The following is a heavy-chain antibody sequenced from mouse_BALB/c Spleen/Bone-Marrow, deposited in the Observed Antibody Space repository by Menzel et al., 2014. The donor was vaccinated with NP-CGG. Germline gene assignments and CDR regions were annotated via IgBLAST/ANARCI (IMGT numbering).Heavy chain of an antibody. D-gene: IGHD2-4*01. V-gene: IGHV1-14*01. CDR1: GYTFSAYV. CDR3: AREGGLRRGDYYAMDY. CDR2: INPYNDGT. J-gene: IGHJ4*01. Sequence: EVQLQQSGPELVKPGASVKMSCKASGYTFSAYVMHWVQQKPGQGLEWIGYINPYNDGTKYNEKFKGKATLTSDKSSSTAYMELSSLTSEDSAVYYCAREGGLRRGDYYAMDYLGQGTSVTVSS.